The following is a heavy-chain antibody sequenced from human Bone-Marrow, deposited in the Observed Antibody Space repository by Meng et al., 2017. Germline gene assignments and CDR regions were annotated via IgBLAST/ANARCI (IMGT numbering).Heavy chain of an antibody. CDR1: GGPSSRGHW. CDR3: TRNEYYCLGY. Sequence: VQASGSGAGLGGPSGTPSLPWAGLGGPSSRGHWGSWVRPSPGKGLEWIGEIYHDGSARYNPSLKSRVTISVDRAKNQFSLTLTSVTAADTAVYYCTRNEYYCLGYWGQGTLVTVSS. V-gene: IGHV4-4*02. CDR2: IYHDGSA. J-gene: IGHJ4*02. D-gene: IGHD3-16*01.